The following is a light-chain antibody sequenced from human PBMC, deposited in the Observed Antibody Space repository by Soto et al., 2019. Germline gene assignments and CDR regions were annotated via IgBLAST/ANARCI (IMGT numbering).Light chain of an antibody. Sequence: EIVLTQSPGTLSLSPGERATLSCRASQSLSSSDLAWYQHKPGQAPRLLIYGASSRATGIPNRFSGSGSGTDFTLTIPRLEPEDYAVYYCQQYGSSPRTFGQGTKVEIK. CDR1: QSLSSSD. CDR2: GAS. J-gene: IGKJ1*01. V-gene: IGKV3-20*01. CDR3: QQYGSSPRT.